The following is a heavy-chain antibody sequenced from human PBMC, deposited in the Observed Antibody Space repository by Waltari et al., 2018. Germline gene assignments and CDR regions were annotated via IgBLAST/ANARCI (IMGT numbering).Heavy chain of an antibody. V-gene: IGHV1-69-2*01. D-gene: IGHD6-13*01. CDR2: GDPEDGET. J-gene: IGHJ4*02. CDR1: GYTFTDYY. Sequence: EVQLVQSGAEVKKPGATVKISCKASGYTFTDYYMHWVQQAPGKGLEWIGRGDPEDGETIYAEKFQGRVTITADTSTDTAYMELSSLRSEDTAVYYCATLDYSSSWYFGFDYWGQGTLVTVSS. CDR3: ATLDYSSSWYFGFDY.